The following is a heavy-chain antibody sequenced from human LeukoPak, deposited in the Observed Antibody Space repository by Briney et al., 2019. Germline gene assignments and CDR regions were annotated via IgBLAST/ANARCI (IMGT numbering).Heavy chain of an antibody. V-gene: IGHV3-23*01. J-gene: IGHJ4*02. CDR1: GFTFSSYA. CDR2: ISGSGGTT. D-gene: IGHD2-21*02. CDR3: AKGRLDYGDYYVDD. Sequence: GGSLRLSCAASGFTFSSYAMSWVRQAPGKGLEWVSVISGSGGTTYYADSVKGRFTISRDNSKNTLYLQMNSLRAKDTSLYYCAKGRLDYGDYYVDDWGQGTLVTVSS.